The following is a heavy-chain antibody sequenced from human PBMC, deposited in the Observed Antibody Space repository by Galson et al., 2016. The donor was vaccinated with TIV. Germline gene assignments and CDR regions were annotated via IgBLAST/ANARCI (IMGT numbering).Heavy chain of an antibody. CDR1: GYTFTEYY. CDR2: INPNSGGT. J-gene: IGHJ3*02. CDR3: AKIGQEHDAFDI. Sequence: SVKVACKASGYTFTEYYIHWVRQAPGQGLEWMGWINPNSGGTMYAQKFQGWVTMTRDTSITTAYTELSRLKCDDTAVYYCAKIGQEHDAFDIWGQGTMVPVFS. D-gene: IGHD1/OR15-1a*01. V-gene: IGHV1-2*04.